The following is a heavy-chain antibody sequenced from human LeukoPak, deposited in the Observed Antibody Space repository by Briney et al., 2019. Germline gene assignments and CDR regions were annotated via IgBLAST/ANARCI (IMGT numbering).Heavy chain of an antibody. V-gene: IGHV4-34*01. J-gene: IGHJ6*04. Sequence: SETLSLTCAVYGGSFSGYYWSWIRQPPGKGLEWIGEINHSGSTNYNPSLKSRVTISVDTSKNQFSLKLSSVTAADTAVYYCARDQRDGMDVWGKGTTVTVSS. CDR1: GGSFSGYY. CDR3: ARDQRDGMDV. CDR2: INHSGST.